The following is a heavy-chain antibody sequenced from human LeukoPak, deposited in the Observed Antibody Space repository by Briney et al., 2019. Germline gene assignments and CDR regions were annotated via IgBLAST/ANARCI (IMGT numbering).Heavy chain of an antibody. CDR1: GGSFSGYY. CDR3: ARSHAYSSGWYYFDY. V-gene: IGHV4-34*01. D-gene: IGHD6-19*01. J-gene: IGHJ4*02. CDR2: INHSGST. Sequence: SETLSLTCAVYGGSFSGYYWSWIRQPPGKGLEWIGEINHSGSTNYNPSLKSRVTISVDTSKNQFSLKLSSVTAADTAVYYCARSHAYSSGWYYFDYWGQGTLVTVSS.